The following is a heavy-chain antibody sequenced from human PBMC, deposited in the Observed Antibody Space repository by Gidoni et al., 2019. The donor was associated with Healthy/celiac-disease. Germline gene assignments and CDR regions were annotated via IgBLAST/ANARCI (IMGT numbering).Heavy chain of an antibody. Sequence: EVQLLESGGGLVQPGGSLRLSCAASGFTFSSYAMSWVRQAPGKGLEWVSAIRGSGGSTYYADSVKGRFTISRDNSKNTLYLQMNSLRAEDTAVYYCAKDLLPYSSGWYWDYWGQGTLVTVSS. J-gene: IGHJ4*02. CDR1: GFTFSSYA. CDR2: IRGSGGST. D-gene: IGHD6-19*01. V-gene: IGHV3-23*01. CDR3: AKDLLPYSSGWYWDY.